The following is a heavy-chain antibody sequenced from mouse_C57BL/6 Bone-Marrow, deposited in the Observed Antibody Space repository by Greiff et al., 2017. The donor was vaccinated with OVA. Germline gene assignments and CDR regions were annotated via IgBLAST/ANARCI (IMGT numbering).Heavy chain of an antibody. CDR2: IYPGGGYT. Sequence: QVQLQQSGAELVRPGTSVKMSCKASGYTFTNYWIGWAKQRPGHGLEWIGDIYPGGGYTNYNEKFKGKATLTADKSSSTAYMQFSSLTSEDSAIYYCAREITTVVARGWYFGVWGTGTTVTVSS. D-gene: IGHD1-1*01. V-gene: IGHV1-63*01. J-gene: IGHJ1*03. CDR3: AREITTVVARGWYFGV. CDR1: GYTFTNYW.